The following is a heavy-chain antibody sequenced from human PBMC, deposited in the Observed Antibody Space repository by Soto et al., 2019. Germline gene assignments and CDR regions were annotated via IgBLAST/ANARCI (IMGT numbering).Heavy chain of an antibody. V-gene: IGHV3-33*01. CDR3: ARDPLSSSSPPDY. CDR1: GFTFSSYG. Sequence: GGSLRLSCAASGFTFSSYGMHWVHQAPGKGLEWVAVIWYDGSNKYYADSVKGRFTISRDNSKNTLYLQMNSLRAEDTAVYYCARDPLSSSSPPDYWGQGTLVTVSS. CDR2: IWYDGSNK. J-gene: IGHJ4*02. D-gene: IGHD6-6*01.